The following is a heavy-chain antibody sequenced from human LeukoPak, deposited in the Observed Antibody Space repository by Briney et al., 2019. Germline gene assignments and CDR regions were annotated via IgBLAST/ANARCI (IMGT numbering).Heavy chain of an antibody. Sequence: SETLSLTCPVSGGSIGGYFWTWIRQPAGKGLEWIGRIYSSGSNNYNPSLKSRVTMSLDTSKNHFSLNLTSVTAADTAVYYCAREPTSGREPTSGRPLDYWGQGTLVTVSS. CDR3: AREPTSGREPTSGRPLDY. D-gene: IGHD5-12*01. V-gene: IGHV4-4*07. CDR1: GGSIGGYF. J-gene: IGHJ4*02. CDR2: IYSSGSN.